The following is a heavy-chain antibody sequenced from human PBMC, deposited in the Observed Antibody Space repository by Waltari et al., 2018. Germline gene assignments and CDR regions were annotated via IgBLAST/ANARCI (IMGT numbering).Heavy chain of an antibody. D-gene: IGHD3-22*01. V-gene: IGHV3-15*01. CDR3: TTARWRYYDSSGYVNWFDP. Sequence: EVQLVESGGGLVKPGGSLRLSCAASGFTFSNAWMSWVRQAPGKGLEWVGRLKSKTDGGTTDYAAPVKGRFTISRDDSKNTLYLQMNSLKTEDTAVYYCTTARWRYYDSSGYVNWFDPWGQGTLVTVSS. CDR1: GFTFSNAW. J-gene: IGHJ5*02. CDR2: LKSKTDGGTT.